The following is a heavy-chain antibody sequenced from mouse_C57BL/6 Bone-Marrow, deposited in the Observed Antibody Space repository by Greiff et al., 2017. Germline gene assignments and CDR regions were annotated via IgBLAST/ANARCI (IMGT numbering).Heavy chain of an antibody. J-gene: IGHJ3*01. CDR1: GFSFNTYA. D-gene: IGHD6-1*01. CDR3: VASLSGFAY. Sequence: EVQVVESGGGLVQPKGSLKLSCAASGFSFNTYAMNRVRQAPGKGLEWVARIRSKSNNYATYYADSVKDRFTISRDDSESMLYLQMNNLKTEDTAMYYCVASLSGFAYWGQGTLVTVSA. CDR2: IRSKSNNYAT. V-gene: IGHV10-1*01.